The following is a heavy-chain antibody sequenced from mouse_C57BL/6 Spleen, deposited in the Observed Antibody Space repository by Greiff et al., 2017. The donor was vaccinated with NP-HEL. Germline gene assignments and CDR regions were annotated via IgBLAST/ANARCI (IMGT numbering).Heavy chain of an antibody. D-gene: IGHD4-1*01. Sequence: VKPGASVKISCKASGYAFSSSWMNWVKQRPGKGLEWIGRIYPGDGDTNYNGKFKGKATLTADKSSSTAYMQLSSLTSEDSAVYFCARDWEDYWGQGTTLTVSS. CDR1: GYAFSSSW. J-gene: IGHJ2*01. CDR3: ARDWEDY. CDR2: IYPGDGDT. V-gene: IGHV1-82*01.